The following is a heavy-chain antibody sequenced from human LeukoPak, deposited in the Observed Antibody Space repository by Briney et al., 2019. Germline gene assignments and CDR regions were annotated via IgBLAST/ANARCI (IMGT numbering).Heavy chain of an antibody. CDR2: ISSSGSTI. J-gene: IGHJ4*02. CDR3: ARVTYYYDSSGYYENLNQFDY. CDR1: GFTFSDYY. V-gene: IGHV3-11*01. Sequence: GGSLRLSCAASGFTFSDYYMSWIRQAPGKGLEWVSYISSSGSTIYYADAVKGRFTISRDNAKNSLYLQMNSMRAEDTAVYYCARVTYYYDSSGYYENLNQFDYWGQGTLVTVSS. D-gene: IGHD3-22*01.